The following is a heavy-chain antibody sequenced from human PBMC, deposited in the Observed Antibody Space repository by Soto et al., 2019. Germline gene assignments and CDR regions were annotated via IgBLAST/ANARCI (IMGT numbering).Heavy chain of an antibody. Sequence: SETLSLTCTVSGGSISSYYWSWIRQPPGKGLEWIGYIYDSGSTYYNSSLKSRVTMSVDTSKNQFSLKLSSVTAADTAVYYCGRAPLLGFGESDINCFDYGGQGTLVTVS. CDR2: IYDSGST. V-gene: IGHV4-59*08. CDR3: GRAPLLGFGESDINCFDY. D-gene: IGHD3-10*01. J-gene: IGHJ4*02. CDR1: GGSISSYY.